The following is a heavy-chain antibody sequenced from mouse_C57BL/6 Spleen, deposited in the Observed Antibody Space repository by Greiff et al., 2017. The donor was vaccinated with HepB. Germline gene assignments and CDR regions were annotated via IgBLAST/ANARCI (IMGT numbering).Heavy chain of an antibody. CDR1: GYTFTDYN. D-gene: IGHD1-1*01. CDR2: INPNNGGT. CDR3: ARSFSPPYYGSSYGYFDV. V-gene: IGHV1-18*01. Sequence: VQLKESGPELVKPGASVKIPCKASGYTFTDYNMDWVKQSHGKSLEWIGDINPNNGGTIYNQKFKGKATLTVDKSSSTAYMELRSLTSEDTAVYYCARSFSPPYYGSSYGYFDVWGTGTTVTVSS. J-gene: IGHJ1*03.